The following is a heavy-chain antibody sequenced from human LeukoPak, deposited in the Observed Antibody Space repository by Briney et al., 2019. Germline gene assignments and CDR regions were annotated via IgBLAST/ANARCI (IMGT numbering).Heavy chain of an antibody. CDR3: ASAKGRWPWADY. D-gene: IGHD1-26*01. CDR1: GFTFSSYW. V-gene: IGHV3-30*03. Sequence: GALRLSCAASGFTFSSYWMSWVRQAPGKGLEGVAVTSYDGSNKYYADSVKGRFTISRDNSKKTLYLQMTSLRAEDPAVYYCASAKGRWPWADYWGQGTLVTVSS. J-gene: IGHJ4*02. CDR2: TSYDGSNK.